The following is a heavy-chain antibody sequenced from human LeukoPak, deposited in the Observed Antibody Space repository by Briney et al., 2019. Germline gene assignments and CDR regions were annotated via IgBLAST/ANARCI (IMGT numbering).Heavy chain of an antibody. V-gene: IGHV4-4*09. Sequence: SETLSLTCTVTGASISNYYWSWIRQTPDKGLEWMGHIHSSGGSSYYPSLKSRLTLSIDTSRNQLSLKLPSVTAADTAVYFCARLGSYHDFWGQGALVTVSS. D-gene: IGHD1-26*01. CDR3: ARLGSYHDF. CDR1: GASISNYY. CDR2: IHSSGGS. J-gene: IGHJ4*02.